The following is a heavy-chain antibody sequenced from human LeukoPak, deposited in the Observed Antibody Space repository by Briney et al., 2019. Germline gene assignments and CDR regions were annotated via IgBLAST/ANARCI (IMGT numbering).Heavy chain of an antibody. Sequence: SETLSLTCTVSGGSISSYYWSWLRQPPGKGLEYIGYTHYSGSTNYNPSLKSRVTISVDTSKNQFSLKLSSVTAADTAVYYCARVGYSSSGNYYNDRGAFDYWGQGTLVTVSS. J-gene: IGHJ4*02. D-gene: IGHD3-10*01. CDR1: GGSISSYY. CDR2: THYSGST. CDR3: ARVGYSSSGNYYNDRGAFDY. V-gene: IGHV4-59*01.